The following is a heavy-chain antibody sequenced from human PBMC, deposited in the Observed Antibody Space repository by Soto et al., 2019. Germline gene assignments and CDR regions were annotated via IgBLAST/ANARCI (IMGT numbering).Heavy chain of an antibody. V-gene: IGHV2-5*02. Sequence: QITLKESGPTLVKPTQTLTLTCTFSGFSLSASGVGVGWFRQPPGKALEWLAVIYWDDTKTYSPSLESRLTVTNDTSKNQVVLTMTNMDPVDTATYCCARKNSGTYALDYWGQGVLVTVSS. J-gene: IGHJ4*02. CDR1: GFSLSASGVG. CDR3: ARKNSGTYALDY. CDR2: IYWDDTK. D-gene: IGHD1-26*01.